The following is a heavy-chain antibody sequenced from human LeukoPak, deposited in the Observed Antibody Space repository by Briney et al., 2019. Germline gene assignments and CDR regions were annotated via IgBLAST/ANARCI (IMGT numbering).Heavy chain of an antibody. Sequence: SEALSLTCTVSGGSISSYYWSWIRQPPGKGLEWIGYIYYSGSTNYNPSLKSRVTISVDTSKNQFSLKLSSVTAADTAVYYCARYYYDSSGYYTFDYWGQGTLVTVSS. CDR3: ARYYYDSSGYYTFDY. V-gene: IGHV4-59*01. CDR1: GGSISSYY. D-gene: IGHD3-22*01. J-gene: IGHJ4*02. CDR2: IYYSGST.